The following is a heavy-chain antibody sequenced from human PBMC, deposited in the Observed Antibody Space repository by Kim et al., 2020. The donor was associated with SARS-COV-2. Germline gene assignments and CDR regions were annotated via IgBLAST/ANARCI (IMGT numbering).Heavy chain of an antibody. CDR1: GFTFSSYD. CDR3: ARAPFGYGSGSYHTPPTFDI. Sequence: GGSLRLSCAASGFTFSSYDMHWVRQATGKGLEWVSAIGTAGDTYYPGSVKGRFTISRENAKNSLYLQMNSLRAGDTAVYYCARAPFGYGSGSYHTPPTFDIWGQGTMVTVSS. CDR2: IGTAGDT. J-gene: IGHJ3*02. V-gene: IGHV3-13*04. D-gene: IGHD3-10*01.